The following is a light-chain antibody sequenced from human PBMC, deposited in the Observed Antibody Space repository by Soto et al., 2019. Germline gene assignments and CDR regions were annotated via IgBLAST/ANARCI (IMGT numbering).Light chain of an antibody. CDR3: QQYNDWHPIT. V-gene: IGKV3-15*01. J-gene: IGKJ5*01. CDR1: DVVGSK. CDR2: GAS. Sequence: EILMTQSPSTLSVSPGERATLSCRASDVVGSKLAWYQQKPGQAPRLLIYGASTRATGIPGRFSGSGFGTEFTLTISGLQHEDFAVYYCQQYNDWHPITFGQGTRLEIK.